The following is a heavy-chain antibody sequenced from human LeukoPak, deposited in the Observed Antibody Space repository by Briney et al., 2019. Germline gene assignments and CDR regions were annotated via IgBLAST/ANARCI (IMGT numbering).Heavy chain of an antibody. J-gene: IGHJ5*02. V-gene: IGHV1-8*01. CDR3: ARANLYNSDSWWFDP. D-gene: IGHD6-25*01. CDR2: LNPNSGNR. CDR1: GYTFTNYD. Sequence: GASVKVSCKSSGYTFTNYDINWVRQATGQGLEWMGWLNPNSGNRAYAQQFQGRVTLTRDTSTGTAYMELSSLTSDDTAVYYCARANLYNSDSWWFDPWGQGTLVTVSS.